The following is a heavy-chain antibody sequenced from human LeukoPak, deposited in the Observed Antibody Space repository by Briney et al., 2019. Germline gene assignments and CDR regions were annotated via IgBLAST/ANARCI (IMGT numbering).Heavy chain of an antibody. CDR3: AKDYGDYQGAFDI. Sequence: PGGSLRLSCVASGFTFSSYAMIWVRQAPGKGLEWVSGIRGGGGRTYYADSVKGRVTMSRDNSKNTLYLQMNSLRAEDTAVYYCAKDYGDYQGAFDICGQGTLVTVSS. CDR2: IRGGGGRT. D-gene: IGHD4-17*01. V-gene: IGHV3-23*01. J-gene: IGHJ3*02. CDR1: GFTFSSYA.